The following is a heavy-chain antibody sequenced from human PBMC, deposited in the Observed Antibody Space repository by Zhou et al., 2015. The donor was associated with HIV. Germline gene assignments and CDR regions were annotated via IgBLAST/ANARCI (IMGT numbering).Heavy chain of an antibody. CDR1: GGTFSGSD. CDR3: ARSSVNHDYAFDL. V-gene: IGHV1-69*17. J-gene: IGHJ3*01. CDR2: ITPTFDLE. Sequence: QVQLVQSGAEVKKPGSSVKVSCKASGGTFSGSDISWVRQAPGQGLEWMGGITPTFDLENYAQKFRTRLKITVDRSTTAAYMELSSLTSDDTAVYFCARSSVNHDYAFDLWGQGTQVIVSS. D-gene: IGHD6-19*01.